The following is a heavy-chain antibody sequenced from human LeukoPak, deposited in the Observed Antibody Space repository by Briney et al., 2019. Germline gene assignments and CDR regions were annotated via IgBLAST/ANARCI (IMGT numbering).Heavy chain of an antibody. J-gene: IGHJ4*02. D-gene: IGHD1-26*01. CDR3: ARKVYSSSLQTSVGLDY. Sequence: NPGGSLRLSCAASGFTFNDCSMNWVRQAPGKGLEWVSSISSGSSHIYYADSVKGRFTISRDNAKNSLYLQMNSLRAEDTAVYYCARKVYSSSLQTSVGLDYWGQGTLVTVSS. V-gene: IGHV3-21*01. CDR1: GFTFNDCS. CDR2: ISSGSSHI.